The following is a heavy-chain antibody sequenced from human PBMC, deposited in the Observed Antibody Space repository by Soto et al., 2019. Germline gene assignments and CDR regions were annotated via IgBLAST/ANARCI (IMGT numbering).Heavy chain of an antibody. D-gene: IGHD3-16*02. CDR2: IIPIVGRA. V-gene: IGHV1-69*10. CDR1: GGTFSSYA. CDR3: AREGITFGGVIVIPGYFDY. J-gene: IGHJ4*02. Sequence: ASVKVSCKASGGTFSSYAISWVQQAPGQGLEWMGGIIPIVGRANYAQKFQGRVTMTTDTSTSTAYMELSSLRSEDTAVYYCAREGITFGGVIVIPGYFDYWGQGTLVTVSS.